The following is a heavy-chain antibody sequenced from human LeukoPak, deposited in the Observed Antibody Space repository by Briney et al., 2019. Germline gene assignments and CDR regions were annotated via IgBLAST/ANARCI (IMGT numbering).Heavy chain of an antibody. CDR3: ASSSGGSLEFGY. V-gene: IGHV1-69*02. J-gene: IGHJ4*02. D-gene: IGHD2-15*01. CDR1: GGTFSSYT. CDR2: ITPILGIA. Sequence: SVKVSCKASGGTFSSYTISWVRQAPGQGLEWMGRITPILGIANYAQKFQGRVTITADKSTSTAYMELSSLRSEDTAVYYCASSSGGSLEFGYWGQGTLVTVSS.